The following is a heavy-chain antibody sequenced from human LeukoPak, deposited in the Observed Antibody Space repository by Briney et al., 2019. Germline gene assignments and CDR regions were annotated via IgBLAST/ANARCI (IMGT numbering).Heavy chain of an antibody. J-gene: IGHJ4*02. CDR1: GFTFSSYW. V-gene: IGHV3-7*01. CDR3: ARDHPAAGGFFDY. D-gene: IGHD2-15*01. Sequence: TGGSLRLSCAASGFTFSSYWMSWVRQAPGKGLEWVANIRQDGSEKYYVDSVKGRFTISRDNAKNSLYLQMNSLRAEDTAVYYCARDHPAAGGFFDYWGQGTLVTVSS. CDR2: IRQDGSEK.